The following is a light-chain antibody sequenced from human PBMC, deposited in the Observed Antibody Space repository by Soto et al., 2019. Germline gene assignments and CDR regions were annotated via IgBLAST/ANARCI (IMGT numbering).Light chain of an antibody. V-gene: IGLV2-8*01. CDR2: EVS. Sequence: QSVLTQPPSASGSPRQSVTISCTGTSSDVGGYNYVSWYQQHPGKAPKLMIYEVSKRPSGVPDRFSGSKSGNTASLTASGLQAEDEADYYCSSYAGSNNFFGTGTKV. CDR3: SSYAGSNNF. CDR1: SSDVGGYNY. J-gene: IGLJ1*01.